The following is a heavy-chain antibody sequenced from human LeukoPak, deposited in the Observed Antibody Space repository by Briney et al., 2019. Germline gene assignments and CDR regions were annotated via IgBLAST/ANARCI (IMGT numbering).Heavy chain of an antibody. CDR1: GFTFSSYA. D-gene: IGHD1-1*01. CDR3: AKGGQMMVEVARRGAFDI. J-gene: IGHJ3*02. V-gene: IGHV3-23*01. CDR2: ISYSGGTT. Sequence: PGGSLRLSCAASGFTFSSYAMSWVRQAPGKGLEWVSGISYSGGTTYYADSVKGRFTISRDNSKNTLYLQMNSLRAEDTAVYYCAKGGQMMVEVARRGAFDIWGQGTMVTVSS.